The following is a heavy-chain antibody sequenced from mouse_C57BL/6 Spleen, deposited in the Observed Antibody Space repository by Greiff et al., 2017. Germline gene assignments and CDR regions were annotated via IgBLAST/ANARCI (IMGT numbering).Heavy chain of an antibody. CDR3: VRYYDYDGGDAMDY. V-gene: IGHV10-1*01. D-gene: IGHD2-4*01. CDR2: IRRKSNNYAT. J-gene: IGHJ4*01. CDR1: GFSFNTYA. Sequence: EVQLVESGGGLVQPKGSLKLSCAASGFSFNTYAMNWVRQAPGKGLEWVARIRRKSNNYATYYADSVKDRFTISRDDSESMLYLQMNNLKTEDTAMYYCVRYYDYDGGDAMDYWGQGTSVTVSS.